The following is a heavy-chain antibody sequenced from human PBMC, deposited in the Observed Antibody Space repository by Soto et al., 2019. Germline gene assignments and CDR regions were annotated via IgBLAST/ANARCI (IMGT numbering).Heavy chain of an antibody. CDR2: IFSSGST. J-gene: IGHJ4*02. CDR1: GGSISSYY. D-gene: IGHD3-16*01. CDR3: ARFRGGAQGVFDS. V-gene: IGHV4-4*07. Sequence: KSSETLSLTCTVSGGSISSYYWSWIRQPAGKGLEWIGRIFSSGSTNSNPSLKGRVTMSINTSKNQFSLKLNSVTAADTAVYYCARFRGGAQGVFDSWGQGNLVTVSS.